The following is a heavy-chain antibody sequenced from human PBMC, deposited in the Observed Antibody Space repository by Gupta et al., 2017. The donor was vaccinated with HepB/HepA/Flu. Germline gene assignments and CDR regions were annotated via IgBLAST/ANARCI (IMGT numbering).Heavy chain of an antibody. CDR2: IKQDGIEK. D-gene: IGHD4-11*01. Sequence: EVQLVESGGCLVHPGGSLRFSGAATGFTFSSYCARCVRPAQGKGLEWLANIKQDGIEKYYVDSVKGRFTISRDNAKNSLYLQMNSLRAEDTAVYYCARDTRGHDYSNYVAYFQHWGQGTLVTVSS. J-gene: IGHJ1*01. V-gene: IGHV3-7*01. CDR3: ARDTRGHDYSNYVAYFQH. CDR1: GFTFSSYC.